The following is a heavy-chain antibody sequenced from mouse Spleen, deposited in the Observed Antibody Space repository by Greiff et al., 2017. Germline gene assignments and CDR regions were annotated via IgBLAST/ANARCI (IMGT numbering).Heavy chain of an antibody. V-gene: IGHV1-20*01. Sequence: VQLKESGPELVKPGDSVKISCKASGYSFTGYFMNWVMQSHGKSLEWIGRINPYNGDTFYNQKFKGKATLTVDKSSSTAHMELRSLTSEDSAVYYCARVRDGYSFAYWGQGTLVTVSA. CDR2: INPYNGDT. CDR3: ARVRDGYSFAY. J-gene: IGHJ3*01. CDR1: GYSFTGYF. D-gene: IGHD2-3*01.